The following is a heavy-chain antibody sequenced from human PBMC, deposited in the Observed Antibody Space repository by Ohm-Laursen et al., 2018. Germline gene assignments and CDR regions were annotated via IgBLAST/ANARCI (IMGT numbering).Heavy chain of an antibody. V-gene: IGHV1-18*01. J-gene: IGHJ5*02. CDR2: ISAYNGNK. CDR1: GYTFTNSG. D-gene: IGHD1-20*01. CDR3: ARYNWGTSLHNWFDP. Sequence: ASVKVSCKSSGYTFTNSGISWLRQAPGQGLEWMGWISAYNGNKNYAQKFQGRVTMTTDTSTRTAYMELRSPRSDDTAVYYCARYNWGTSLHNWFDPWGQGTLVTVSS.